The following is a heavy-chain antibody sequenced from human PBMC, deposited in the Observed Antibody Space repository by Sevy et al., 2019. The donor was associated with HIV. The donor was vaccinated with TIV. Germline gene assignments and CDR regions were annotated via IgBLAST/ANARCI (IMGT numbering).Heavy chain of an antibody. V-gene: IGHV3-30*04. D-gene: IGHD6-19*01. Sequence: GGSLRLSCAASGFTFSNYVMHWVRQAPGKVLEWVTFIASYGNDEDYADSVKGRFTISRDNSKNTLYLKMNSLRPEDTAVYYCARSVLAVAGSYGMDVWGQGTTVTVSS. CDR2: IASYGNDE. J-gene: IGHJ6*02. CDR1: GFTFSNYV. CDR3: ARSVLAVAGSYGMDV.